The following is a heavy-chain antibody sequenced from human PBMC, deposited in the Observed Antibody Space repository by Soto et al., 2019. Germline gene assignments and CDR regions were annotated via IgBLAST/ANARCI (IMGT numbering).Heavy chain of an antibody. CDR3: ARDPNIVLVPAALRSYYYYYGMDV. CDR2: ISYDGSNK. V-gene: IGHV3-30*03. J-gene: IGHJ6*02. CDR1: GFTFSTYG. Sequence: PGGSLRLSCAASGFTFSTYGMHWVRQAPGKGLEWVAIISYDGSNKYYADSVKGRFTISRDNSKNTLYLQMNSLRAEDTALYYCARDPNIVLVPAALRSYYYYYGMDVWGQGTTVTVSS. D-gene: IGHD2-2*01.